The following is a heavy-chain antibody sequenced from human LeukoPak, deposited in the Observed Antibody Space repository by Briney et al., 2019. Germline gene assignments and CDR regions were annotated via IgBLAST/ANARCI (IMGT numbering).Heavy chain of an antibody. CDR2: ISAYNGNT. V-gene: IGHV1-18*01. CDR3: ATVRQQLVLDAFDI. J-gene: IGHJ3*02. CDR1: GYTFTSYG. Sequence: GASVKVSCKASGYTFTSYGISWVRQAPGQGLEWMGWISAYNGNTSYAQKFQGRVTMTRDTSTSTVYMELSSLRSEDTAVYYCATVRQQLVLDAFDIWGQGTMVTVSS. D-gene: IGHD6-13*01.